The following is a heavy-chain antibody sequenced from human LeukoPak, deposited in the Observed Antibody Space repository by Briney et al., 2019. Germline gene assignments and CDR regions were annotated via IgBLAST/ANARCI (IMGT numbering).Heavy chain of an antibody. Sequence: PSETLSLTCTVSGGSISSYYWSWIRQPPGKGLEWIGYIYYSGSTNYNPSLKSRVTISVDTSKNQFSLKLSSVTAADTAVYYCARFIAAAEALDIWGQGTMVTVSS. J-gene: IGHJ3*02. D-gene: IGHD6-13*01. V-gene: IGHV4-59*01. CDR2: IYYSGST. CDR1: GGSISSYY. CDR3: ARFIAAAEALDI.